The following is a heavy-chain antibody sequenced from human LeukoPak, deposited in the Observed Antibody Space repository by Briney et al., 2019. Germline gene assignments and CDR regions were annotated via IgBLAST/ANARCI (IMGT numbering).Heavy chain of an antibody. CDR1: GGTFSSYA. D-gene: IGHD2-15*01. V-gene: IGHV1-69*05. J-gene: IGHJ2*01. CDR2: IIPIFGTA. Sequence: SVKVSCKASGGTFSSYAISWVRQAPGQGLEWMGRIIPIFGTANYAQKFQGRVTITTDESTSTAYMELSSLRSEDTAVYYRARVPIGGDWYFDLWGRGTLVTVSS. CDR3: ARVPIGGDWYFDL.